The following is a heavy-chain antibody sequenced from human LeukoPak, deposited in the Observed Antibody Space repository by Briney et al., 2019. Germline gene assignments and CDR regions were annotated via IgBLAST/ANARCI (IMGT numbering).Heavy chain of an antibody. Sequence: SETLSLTCAVYGGSFSGYYWSWIRQPPGKGLEWIGYIYYSGSTYYNPSLKSRVTISVDTSKNQFSLKLSSVTAADTAVYYCARETPYNYYDSSGFVWYFDLWGRGTLVTVSS. CDR1: GGSFSGYY. J-gene: IGHJ2*01. CDR2: IYYSGST. CDR3: ARETPYNYYDSSGFVWYFDL. V-gene: IGHV4-34*09. D-gene: IGHD3-22*01.